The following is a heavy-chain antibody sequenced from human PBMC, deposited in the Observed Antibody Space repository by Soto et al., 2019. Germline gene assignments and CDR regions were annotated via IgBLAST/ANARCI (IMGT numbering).Heavy chain of an antibody. V-gene: IGHV3-7*01. D-gene: IGHD1-20*01. J-gene: IGHJ4*02. CDR1: GFTFSSYS. CDR2: IKEDGSEK. CDR3: ARDWYMDY. Sequence: GGSLRLSCAASGFTFSSYSMNWVRQAPGKGLEWVSNIKEDGSEKHYVDSVKGRFTISRDNAMNSAYLQMNSLRVDDTAVYYCARDWYMDYWGQGTLVTVSS.